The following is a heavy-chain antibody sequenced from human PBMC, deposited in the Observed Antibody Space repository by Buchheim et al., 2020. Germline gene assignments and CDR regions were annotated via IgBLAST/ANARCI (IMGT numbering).Heavy chain of an antibody. Sequence: QVQLVESGGGVVQPGRSLRLSCAASGFTFSSYAMHWVRQAPGKGLEWVAVISYDGSKKYYADYVKGRFTISRDNSKNTLYLQMNSLRAEDTAVYYCARDYGSGSYYSGLNWFDPWGQGTL. V-gene: IGHV3-30-3*01. CDR3: ARDYGSGSYYSGLNWFDP. J-gene: IGHJ5*02. D-gene: IGHD3-10*01. CDR1: GFTFSSYA. CDR2: ISYDGSKK.